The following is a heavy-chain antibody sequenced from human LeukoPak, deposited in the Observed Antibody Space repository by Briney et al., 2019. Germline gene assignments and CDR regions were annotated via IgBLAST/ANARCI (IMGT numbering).Heavy chain of an antibody. V-gene: IGHV4-61*02. CDR1: DASVSSDIYY. CDR2: IYPSGNT. Sequence: SQTLSLTCTVSDASVSSDIYYWSWIRQPAGKGLEWFGRIYPSGNTNYSPSLKSRVTISVDTSKNQFSLKLRSVTAADTAVYYCARVDGGRDGYTDAFDIWGQGTKVTVSS. CDR3: ARVDGGRDGYTDAFDI. J-gene: IGHJ3*02. D-gene: IGHD5-24*01.